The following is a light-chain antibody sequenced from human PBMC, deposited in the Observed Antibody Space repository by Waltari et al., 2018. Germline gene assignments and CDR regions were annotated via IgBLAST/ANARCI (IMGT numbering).Light chain of an antibody. V-gene: IGLV2-11*01. CDR3: CSYAGSYTLLVV. J-gene: IGLJ2*01. CDR1: RSDVGGYKY. CDR2: DVS. Sequence: QSALTQPRSVSGSPGQSVTISCPGTRSDVGGYKYVSWYQQHPGKAPKLMIYDVSQRPSGVPDRFSGSKSGNTASLTISGLQAEDEADYYCCSYAGSYTLLVVFGGGTKLTVL.